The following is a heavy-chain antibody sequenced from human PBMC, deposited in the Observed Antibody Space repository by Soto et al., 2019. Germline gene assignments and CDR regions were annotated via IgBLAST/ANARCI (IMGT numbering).Heavy chain of an antibody. CDR2: IYHSGST. J-gene: IGHJ6*02. CDR1: GGSISSSNW. V-gene: IGHV4-4*02. D-gene: IGHD2-15*01. Sequence: QVQLQESGPGLVKPSGTLSLTCAVSGGSISSSNWWSWVRQPPGKGLEWIGEIYHSGSTNYNPSLKSRDTISVDKSKNQFSLKLSSVTAADTAVYYCARGAGSCSGGSCYSYYGMDVWGQGTTVTVSS. CDR3: ARGAGSCSGGSCYSYYGMDV.